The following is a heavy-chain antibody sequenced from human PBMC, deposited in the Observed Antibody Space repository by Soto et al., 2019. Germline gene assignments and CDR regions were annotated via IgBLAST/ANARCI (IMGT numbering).Heavy chain of an antibody. J-gene: IGHJ4*02. D-gene: IGHD3-3*01. Sequence: EGQLVESGGGFVQPGRSLRLSCAGSGFIFDDFALHWVRQAPGKGLEWVSGISWNSDSIVYADAVKGRFTISRDNAKNSLYLQMNSLRVEDTALYYCTKVGGLYDFWSGPLHFDLWGQGTLVTVSS. V-gene: IGHV3-9*01. CDR3: TKVGGLYDFWSGPLHFDL. CDR1: GFIFDDFA. CDR2: ISWNSDSI.